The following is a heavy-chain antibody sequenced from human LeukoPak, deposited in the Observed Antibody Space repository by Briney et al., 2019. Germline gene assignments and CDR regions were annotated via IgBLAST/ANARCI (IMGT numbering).Heavy chain of an antibody. CDR2: ISAYNGNT. J-gene: IGHJ6*03. CDR1: GYTFTSYG. Sequence: GASVKVSCKASGYTFTSYGISWVRQAPGQGLEWMGWISAYNGNTNYAQKLQGRVTMTRNTSISTAYMELSSLRSEDTAVYYCARAGGTGYYYYYMDVWGKGTTVTISS. CDR3: ARAGGTGYYYYYMDV. V-gene: IGHV1-18*01. D-gene: IGHD2-8*02.